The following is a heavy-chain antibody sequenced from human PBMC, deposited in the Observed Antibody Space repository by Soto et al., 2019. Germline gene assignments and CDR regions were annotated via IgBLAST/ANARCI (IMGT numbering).Heavy chain of an antibody. D-gene: IGHD6-13*01. J-gene: IGHJ5*02. CDR2: IYYSGST. CDR1: GGSISSGDYY. CDR3: ARERPDGSRLDP. Sequence: QVQLQESGPGLVKPSQTQSLTCTVSGGSISSGDYYWSWIRQPPGKGLEWIGYIYYSGSTYYNPSLKSRVXXXVXPSKNQCSRKLSSVTAADTAVYYCARERPDGSRLDPWGQGTLVTVSS. V-gene: IGHV4-30-4*01.